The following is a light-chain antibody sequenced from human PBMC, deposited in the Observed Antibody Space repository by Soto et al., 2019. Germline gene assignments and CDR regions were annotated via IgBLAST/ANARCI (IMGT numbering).Light chain of an antibody. J-gene: IGLJ2*01. V-gene: IGLV1-40*01. CDR1: SSNIGAGYD. Sequence: QSVLTQPPSVSGAPGQRVTISCTGSSSNIGAGYDVHWYQQLPGTAPKLLIYANSNRPSGVPDRFSGSKSGTSASLAITGLQAEDEADYYCQSYDSSLSGVVFGGGTKLTVI. CDR3: QSYDSSLSGVV. CDR2: ANS.